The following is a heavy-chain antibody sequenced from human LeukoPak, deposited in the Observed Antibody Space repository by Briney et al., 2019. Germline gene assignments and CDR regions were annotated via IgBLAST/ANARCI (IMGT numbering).Heavy chain of an antibody. D-gene: IGHD1-1*01. Sequence: GASVKVSCKASGYNFTNYYIHWVRQAAGQGVEWMGWINPNSGGTNYAQKFQGRVTMTRDTSISTAFLEFVRLTFDDTAVYFCARAHDFWGQGTLVSVSS. V-gene: IGHV1-2*02. J-gene: IGHJ4*02. CDR3: ARAHDF. CDR1: GYNFTNYY. CDR2: INPNSGGT.